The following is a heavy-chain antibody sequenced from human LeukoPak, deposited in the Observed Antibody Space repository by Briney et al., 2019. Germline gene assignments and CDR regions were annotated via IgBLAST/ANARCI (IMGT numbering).Heavy chain of an antibody. J-gene: IGHJ4*02. CDR3: ARIPRTWLRFPYFDY. CDR1: AFTFSNYT. D-gene: IGHD5-12*01. V-gene: IGHV3-30-3*01. Sequence: PGGSLRLSCAASAFTFSNYTMHWVRQAPGKGLEWVAVISYDGSNKYYADSVKGRFTISRDNSKNTLYLQMNSLRGVDTAVYYCARIPRTWLRFPYFDYWGQGTLFTVSS. CDR2: ISYDGSNK.